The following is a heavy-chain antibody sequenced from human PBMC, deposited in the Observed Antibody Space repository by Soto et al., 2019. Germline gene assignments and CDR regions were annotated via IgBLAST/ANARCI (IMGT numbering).Heavy chain of an antibody. CDR2: IGNRPKKYAT. V-gene: IGHV3-73*01. J-gene: IGHJ4*02. D-gene: IGHD2-21*02. Sequence: GGSLRLSCAASGFTFSDSTIHWVRQASGKGLEWVGRIGNRPKKYATVYAASVKGRFTISRDDSKNTAYLQMSSLKAEDTAVYYCTRHRGYCRSDCYPYWGQGTLVTVSS. CDR1: GFTFSDST. CDR3: TRHRGYCRSDCYPY.